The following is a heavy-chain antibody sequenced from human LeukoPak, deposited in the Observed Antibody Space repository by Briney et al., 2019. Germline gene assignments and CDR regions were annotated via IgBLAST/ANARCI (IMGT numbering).Heavy chain of an antibody. D-gene: IGHD2-15*01. V-gene: IGHV3-74*01. J-gene: IGHJ4*02. Sequence: GGSLRLSCVVSGFMFSSYWMHWVRQVPGKGLVWVSSMDSDGSITTYADSVKGRFTISRDNAKKTLYLQMSSLRAEDTAVYYCAKRAGCSGGSCYSSVGYYFDYWGRGTLVTVSS. CDR2: MDSDGSIT. CDR3: AKRAGCSGGSCYSSVGYYFDY. CDR1: GFMFSSYW.